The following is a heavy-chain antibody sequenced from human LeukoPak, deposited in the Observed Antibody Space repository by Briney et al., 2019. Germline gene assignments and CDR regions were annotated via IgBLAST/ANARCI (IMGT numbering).Heavy chain of an antibody. CDR3: ARGGFPEYSTSWIY. Sequence: KSSETLSLTCTVSGDSISGANYYWTWIRQPADKGLEWIGRISTSGSTSYDPSLKSRVTISVDTSKNQFFLNLNSVTAADTAVYYCARGGFPEYSTSWIYWGQGTLVTVSS. J-gene: IGHJ4*02. V-gene: IGHV4-61*02. CDR2: ISTSGST. CDR1: GDSISGANYY. D-gene: IGHD6-13*01.